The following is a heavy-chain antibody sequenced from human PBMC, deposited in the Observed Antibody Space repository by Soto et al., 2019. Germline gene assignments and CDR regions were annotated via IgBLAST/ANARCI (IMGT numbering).Heavy chain of an antibody. CDR3: SSHGASLSGSYYNY. Sequence: SETLSLTCTVSGGSISSYYWSWIRQPPGKGLEWIGYIYYSGSTNYNPSLKSRVTISVDTSKNQFSLKLSSVTAADTAVSYCSSHGASLSGSYYNYWGQGTLVTVSS. CDR2: IYYSGST. J-gene: IGHJ4*02. CDR1: GGSISSYY. V-gene: IGHV4-59*01. D-gene: IGHD3-10*01.